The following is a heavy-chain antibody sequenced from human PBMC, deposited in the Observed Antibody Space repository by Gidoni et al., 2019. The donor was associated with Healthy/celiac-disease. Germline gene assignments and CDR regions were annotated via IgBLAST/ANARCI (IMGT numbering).Heavy chain of an antibody. Sequence: APGKGLEWVSYISSSGSTIYYADSVKGRFTISRDNAKNSLYLQMNSLRAEDTAVYYCARARGGGYYYDSSGYYYDYWGQGTLVTVSS. V-gene: IGHV3-11*01. CDR2: ISSSGSTI. CDR3: ARARGGGYYYDSSGYYYDY. D-gene: IGHD3-22*01. J-gene: IGHJ4*02.